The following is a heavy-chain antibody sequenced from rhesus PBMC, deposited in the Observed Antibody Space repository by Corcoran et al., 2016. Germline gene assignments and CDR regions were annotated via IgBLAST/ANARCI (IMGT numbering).Heavy chain of an antibody. J-gene: IGHJ4*01. CDR2: IYGSGSST. V-gene: IGHV4-169*01. D-gene: IGHD3-16*01. CDR3: ASSYYSGSYYFY. Sequence: QLQLQESGPGLVKPSETLSVTCAVSGGSISSSYWSWIRQAPGKGLEWIGYIYGSGSSTNYNPSLKRRVTLSVDTSKNQLSLKLSSVTTADTAVYYCASSYYSGSYYFYWGQGVLVTVSS. CDR1: GGSISSSY.